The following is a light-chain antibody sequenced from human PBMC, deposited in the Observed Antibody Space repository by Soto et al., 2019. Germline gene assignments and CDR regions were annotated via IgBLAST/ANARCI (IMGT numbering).Light chain of an antibody. CDR1: QSIRSY. CDR3: QRTYNDPPT. CDR2: SAS. J-gene: IGKJ4*01. V-gene: IGKV1-27*01. Sequence: DIQMTQSPSSLSASLGDRVTITCRASQSIRSYLNWYRQKPGKVPKLLIYSASNLQSGVPSRFSGSGSGTDFTLTISSLQPEDVETYYGQRTYNDPPTFGGGTKVDIK.